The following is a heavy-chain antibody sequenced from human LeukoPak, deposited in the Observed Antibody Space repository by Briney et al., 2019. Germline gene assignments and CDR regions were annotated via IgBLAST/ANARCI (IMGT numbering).Heavy chain of an antibody. CDR3: ARGAIPGRMAAAGKSWFDP. D-gene: IGHD6-13*01. V-gene: IGHV4-39*01. Sequence: SETLSLTCSVSGGAFSSGSYYWGWIRQPPEKGLEWIGSIYYNGNTHYNPSLKSRVSISVDTSKNQFSLKLSSVTAADTAVYYCARGAIPGRMAAAGKSWFDPWGKGTLVTVSS. CDR2: IYYNGNT. CDR1: GGAFSSGSYY. J-gene: IGHJ5*02.